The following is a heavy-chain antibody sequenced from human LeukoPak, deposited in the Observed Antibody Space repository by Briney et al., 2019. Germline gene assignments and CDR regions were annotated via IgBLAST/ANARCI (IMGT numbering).Heavy chain of an antibody. Sequence: GGSLRLSCAASEFTFSSYSMNWVRQAPGKGLEWVSYISSGSSTIYYADSVKGRFTISRDNAKNSLFLQMNSLRDEDTAVYYCARGWHQLLYPCSAFDLWGQGTMVTVSS. CDR2: ISSGSSTI. D-gene: IGHD2-2*02. CDR1: EFTFSSYS. V-gene: IGHV3-48*02. CDR3: ARGWHQLLYPCSAFDL. J-gene: IGHJ3*01.